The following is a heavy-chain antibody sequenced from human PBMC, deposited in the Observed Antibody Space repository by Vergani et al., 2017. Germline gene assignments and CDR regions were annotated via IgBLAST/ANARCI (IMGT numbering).Heavy chain of an antibody. CDR3: AKGTDIVVVVAAYFDY. V-gene: IGHV3-23*04. CDR2: ISGSGGST. CDR1: GFTVSSNY. J-gene: IGHJ4*02. D-gene: IGHD2-15*01. Sequence: EVQLVESGGGLIQPGGSLRLSCAASGFTVSSNYMSWVRQAPGKGLEWVSVISGSGGSTYYADSVEGRFTISRDNSKNTLYLQMNSLRAEDTAVYYCAKGTDIVVVVAAYFDYWGQGTLVTVSS.